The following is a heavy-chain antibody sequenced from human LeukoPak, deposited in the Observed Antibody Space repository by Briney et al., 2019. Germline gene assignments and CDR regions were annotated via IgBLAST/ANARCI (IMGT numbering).Heavy chain of an antibody. CDR1: GGSISSYY. CDR3: ARGLARYYYGSGSPYGMDV. Sequence: SETLSLTCTVSGGSISSYYWSWIRQPAGKGLEWIGRIYTSGSTNYNPSLKSRVTMSVDTSKNQFSLKLSSVTAADTAVYYCARGLARYYYGSGSPYGMDVWGQGITVTVSS. V-gene: IGHV4-4*07. D-gene: IGHD3-10*01. J-gene: IGHJ6*02. CDR2: IYTSGST.